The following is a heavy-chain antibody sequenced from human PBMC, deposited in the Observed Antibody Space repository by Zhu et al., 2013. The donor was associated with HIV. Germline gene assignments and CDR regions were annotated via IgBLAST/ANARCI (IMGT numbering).Heavy chain of an antibody. D-gene: IGHD6-6*01. CDR3: ASAGRPEILNY. CDR1: GSSFRTYG. Sequence: QVQLLQSGAEVKKPGSSVKVSCKVSGSSFRTYGLNWVRQAPGQGLQWMGGIIPVFGTVNYAQTFQGRVTITADELTKTAYMDLRRLRSDDTAVYYCASAGRPEILNYWGLGTLVTVSS. J-gene: IGHJ4*01. V-gene: IGHV1-69*01. CDR2: IIPVFGTV.